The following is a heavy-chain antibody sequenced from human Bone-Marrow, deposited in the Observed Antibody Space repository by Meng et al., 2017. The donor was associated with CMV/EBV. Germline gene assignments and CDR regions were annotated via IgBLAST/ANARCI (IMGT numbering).Heavy chain of an antibody. CDR1: GGSISSGSYY. CDR3: ASAGYSSSWYFDY. J-gene: IGHJ4*02. V-gene: IGHV4-61*02. Sequence: QVQLQEAGPGLVKPSQTLSLTCTVSGGSISSGSYYWSWIRQPAGKGLEWIGRIYTSGSTNYNPSLKSRVTISVDTSKNQFSLKLSSVTAADTAVYYCASAGYSSSWYFDYWGQGTLVTSPQ. CDR2: IYTSGST. D-gene: IGHD6-13*01.